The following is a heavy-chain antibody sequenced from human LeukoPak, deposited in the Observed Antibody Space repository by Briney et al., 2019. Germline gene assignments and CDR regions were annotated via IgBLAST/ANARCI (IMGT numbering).Heavy chain of an antibody. D-gene: IGHD2-2*02. Sequence: QPGGSLRLSCAASGFTFDDYAMHWVRQAPGKGLEWVSGISWNSGSTYYADSVKGRFTISRDNSKNTLYLQMNSLRAEDTAVYYCAKSPEGVVPAAIPQGFDYWGQGTLVTVSS. V-gene: IGHV3-23*01. J-gene: IGHJ4*02. CDR1: GFTFDDYA. CDR2: ISWNSGST. CDR3: AKSPEGVVPAAIPQGFDY.